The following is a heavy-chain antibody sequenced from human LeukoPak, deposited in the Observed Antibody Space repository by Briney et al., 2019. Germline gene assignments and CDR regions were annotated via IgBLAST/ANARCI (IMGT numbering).Heavy chain of an antibody. Sequence: GGSLRLSCAASGFTFSSYSMNWVRQAPGKGLEWVSSISSSSSYICYADSVKGRFTISRDNAKNSLYLQMNSLRAEDTAVYYCAREIVWFGELLDAFDIWGQGTMVTVSS. CDR2: ISSSSSYI. V-gene: IGHV3-21*01. CDR3: AREIVWFGELLDAFDI. J-gene: IGHJ3*02. D-gene: IGHD3-10*01. CDR1: GFTFSSYS.